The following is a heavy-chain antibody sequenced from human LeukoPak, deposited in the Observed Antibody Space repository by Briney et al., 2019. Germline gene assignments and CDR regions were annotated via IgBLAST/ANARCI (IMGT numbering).Heavy chain of an antibody. CDR1: GYSFNNYW. CDR3: ARLIVVVMQGFGWYFDL. CDR2: IHPGDSDT. J-gene: IGHJ2*01. Sequence: RTGEPPRISCKGSGYSFNNYWIGWVRQMPGKALEWMGIIHPGDSDTRYSPSFQGQVTISADKSISTAYLQSSSLKASDTAMYYCARLIVVVMQGFGWYFDLWGRGNLDPVSS. D-gene: IGHD3-22*01. V-gene: IGHV5-51*03.